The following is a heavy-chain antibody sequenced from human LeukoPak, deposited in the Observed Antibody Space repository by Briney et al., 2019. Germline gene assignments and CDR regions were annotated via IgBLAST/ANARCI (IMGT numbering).Heavy chain of an antibody. D-gene: IGHD2-2*02. CDR1: GFTFSSYW. CDR2: INTDGSST. Sequence: GGSLRLSCAASGFTFSSYWMHWVRQAPGKGLVWVSRINTDGSSTSYADSVKGRFTISRDNAKNTLSLQMNSLRAEDTAVYYCARTCYPISYYFDYWGQGTLVTVSS. V-gene: IGHV3-74*01. J-gene: IGHJ4*02. CDR3: ARTCYPISYYFDY.